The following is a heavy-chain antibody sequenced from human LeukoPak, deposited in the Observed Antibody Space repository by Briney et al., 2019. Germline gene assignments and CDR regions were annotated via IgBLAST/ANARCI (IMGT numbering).Heavy chain of an antibody. D-gene: IGHD3-10*01. J-gene: IGHJ4*02. CDR3: AKGYGSGTPFDN. V-gene: IGHV3-23*01. CDR1: GFTFSSYA. Sequence: GGSLRLSCAASGFTFSSYAMNWVRQAPGKGLEWVLAISGSGGSTYYADSVKGRFTVSRDNSKNTLYLQMNSLRAEDTAVYYCAKGYGSGTPFDNWGRGTVVTVSS. CDR2: ISGSGGST.